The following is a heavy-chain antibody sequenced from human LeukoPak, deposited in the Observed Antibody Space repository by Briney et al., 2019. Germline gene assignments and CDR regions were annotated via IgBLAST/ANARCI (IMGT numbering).Heavy chain of an antibody. CDR3: ARRLTQYDCFDP. CDR1: GDSDSSNSGT. CDR2: TYYRSTWYN. Sequence: SQTLSLTCAISGDSDSSNSGTWNWIRQSPSRGLEWLGRTYYRSTWYNDYAVSVRGRITVNPDTSKNQFSLHLNSVTPEDTAVYYCARRLTQYDCFDPWGQGILVTVSS. V-gene: IGHV6-1*01. D-gene: IGHD2-2*01. J-gene: IGHJ5*02.